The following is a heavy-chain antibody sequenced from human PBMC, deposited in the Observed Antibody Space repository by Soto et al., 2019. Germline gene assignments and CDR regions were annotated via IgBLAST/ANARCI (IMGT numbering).Heavy chain of an antibody. Sequence: GGSLRLSCAASGFTFSSYGMHWVRQAPGKGLEWVAVISYDGSNKYYADSVKGRFTISRDNSKNTLYLQMNSLRAEDTAVYYCAKDLKCGGTRCYYYYGMDVWGQGTTVTVSS. V-gene: IGHV3-30*18. CDR3: AKDLKCGGTRCYYYYGMDV. J-gene: IGHJ6*02. CDR1: GFTFSSYG. CDR2: ISYDGSNK. D-gene: IGHD1-7*01.